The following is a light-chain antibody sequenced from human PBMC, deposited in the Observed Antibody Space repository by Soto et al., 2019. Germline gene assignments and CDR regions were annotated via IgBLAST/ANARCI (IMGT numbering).Light chain of an antibody. V-gene: IGLV2-14*03. J-gene: IGLJ2*01. Sequence: QSVLTQPASVSGSPGQSVTISCTGTSSDIGGYRYVSWYQQRPGKAPKLMMHDVTNRPSGVSDRFSGSKSGNTASLTISGLQAEDEADYYCTSYTSDSSVIFGGGTKLTVL. CDR1: SSDIGGYRY. CDR3: TSYTSDSSVI. CDR2: DVT.